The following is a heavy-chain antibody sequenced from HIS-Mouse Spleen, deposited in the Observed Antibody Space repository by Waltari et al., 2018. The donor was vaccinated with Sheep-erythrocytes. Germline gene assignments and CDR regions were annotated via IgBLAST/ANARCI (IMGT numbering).Heavy chain of an antibody. J-gene: IGHJ3*02. D-gene: IGHD6-19*01. CDR3: ALSVDLAGAFDI. CDR2: LNHSEST. CDR1: GGSFSGYY. Sequence: QVQLQQWGAGLLKPSETLSLTCAVYGGSFSGYYWSWIRQPPGKGLEWIGELNHSESTNYHPSLKSRVTISVDTSKHQFSLKLSSVTAADTAVYYCALSVDLAGAFDIWGQGTMVTVSS. V-gene: IGHV4-34*01.